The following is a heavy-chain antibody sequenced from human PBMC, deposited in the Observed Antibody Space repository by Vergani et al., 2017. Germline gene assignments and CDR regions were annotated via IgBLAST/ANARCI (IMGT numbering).Heavy chain of an antibody. J-gene: IGHJ5*02. Sequence: QVQLQESGPGLVKPSQTLSLTCTVSGGSFSSDNVYWTWIRQPAGKGLEWIGRIYTSGSTTYNPSLTSRVTISVDTSNNQFSLRRTSLTAADTAIYYCARDRDLDCRSTTSSHNWFDPWGQGSLVTVSS. CDR3: ARDRDLDCRSTTSSHNWFDP. CDR2: IYTSGST. CDR1: GGSFSSDNVY. D-gene: IGHD2/OR15-2a*01. V-gene: IGHV4-61*02.